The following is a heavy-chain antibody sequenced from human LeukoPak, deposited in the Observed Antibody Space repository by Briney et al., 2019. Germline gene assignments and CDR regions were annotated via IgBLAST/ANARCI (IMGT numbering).Heavy chain of an antibody. CDR2: IYYSGST. D-gene: IGHD3-3*01. CDR3: ATGDNDFWSGHYYYYYMDV. V-gene: IGHV4-59*01. J-gene: IGHJ6*03. CDR1: GGSISSYY. Sequence: SETLSLTCTVSGGSISSYYWSWIRQPPGKGLEWIGYIYYSGSTNYNPSLKSRVTISVDTSKNQFSLKLSSVTAADTAVYYCATGDNDFWSGHYYYYYMDVWGKGTTVTVSS.